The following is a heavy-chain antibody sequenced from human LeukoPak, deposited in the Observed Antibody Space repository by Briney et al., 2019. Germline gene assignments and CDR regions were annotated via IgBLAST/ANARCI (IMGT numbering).Heavy chain of an antibody. CDR1: GGSISSYY. J-gene: IGHJ5*02. V-gene: IGHV4-59*01. D-gene: IGHD6-13*01. CDR2: IYYSGST. Sequence: PSETLTLTCTVSGGSISSYYWSWIRQPPGKGLEWIGYIYYSGSTNYNPSLKSRVTKSVDTSKNQFSLKLSSVTAADTAVYYCARDSSSWYPNWFDPWGQGTLVTVSS. CDR3: ARDSSSWYPNWFDP.